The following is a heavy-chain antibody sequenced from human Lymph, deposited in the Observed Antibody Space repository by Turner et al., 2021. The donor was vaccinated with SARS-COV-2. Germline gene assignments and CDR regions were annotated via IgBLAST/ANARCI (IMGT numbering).Heavy chain of an antibody. D-gene: IGHD1-26*01. CDR1: GYTFTSYD. V-gene: IGHV1-8*01. J-gene: IGHJ6*02. Sequence: QVQLVQSGAEVKKPGASVKVSCKASGYTFTSYDINWVRQATGQGLEWMGWMNPNNGNTGYAQKFQGRVTMTRNISISTAYMELSTLRSEDTAVYYCARGRYSGGGMDVWGQGTTVTVSS. CDR3: ARGRYSGGGMDV. CDR2: MNPNNGNT.